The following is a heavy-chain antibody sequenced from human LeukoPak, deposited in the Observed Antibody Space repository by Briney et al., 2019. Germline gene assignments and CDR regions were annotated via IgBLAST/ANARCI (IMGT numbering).Heavy chain of an antibody. V-gene: IGHV4-59*01. Sequence: SETLSLTCTVSGGSISSYYWSWIRQSPDKGLEWIGYIYYSGSTNYNPSLKSRVTISLDASKSQFSLRLGSVTAADTAVYYCARGYCGAKGCYTYYFDYWGQGTLVTVSS. CDR3: ARGYCGAKGCYTYYFDY. D-gene: IGHD2-21*01. J-gene: IGHJ4*02. CDR2: IYYSGST. CDR1: GGSISSYY.